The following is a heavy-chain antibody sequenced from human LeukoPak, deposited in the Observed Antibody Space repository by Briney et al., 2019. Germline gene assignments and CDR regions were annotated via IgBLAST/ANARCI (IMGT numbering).Heavy chain of an antibody. D-gene: IGHD3-22*01. CDR2: INHSGST. Sequence: PSETLSLTCAVYGGSFSGYYWSWIRQPPGKGLEWIGEINHSGSTNYNPSLKSRVTISVDTSKNQFSLKLSSVTAADTAVYYCARGEIIQNYYDSSGRTYFDYWGQGTLVTVSS. CDR1: GGSFSGYY. J-gene: IGHJ4*02. V-gene: IGHV4-34*01. CDR3: ARGEIIQNYYDSSGRTYFDY.